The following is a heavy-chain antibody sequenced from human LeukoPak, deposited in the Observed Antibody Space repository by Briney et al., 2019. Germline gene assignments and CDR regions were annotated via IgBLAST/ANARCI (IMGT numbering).Heavy chain of an antibody. D-gene: IGHD3-10*01. CDR1: GFTFSSYG. J-gene: IGHJ6*03. CDR3: AKQGVSYYYYYMDV. Sequence: GGSLRLSCAASGFTFSSYGMHWVRQAPGKGLEWVAFIRYDGSNKYYADSVKGRFTISRDNSKNTLYLQMNSLRAEDTAVYYCAKQGVSYYYYYMDVWGKGTTVTVSS. CDR2: IRYDGSNK. V-gene: IGHV3-30*02.